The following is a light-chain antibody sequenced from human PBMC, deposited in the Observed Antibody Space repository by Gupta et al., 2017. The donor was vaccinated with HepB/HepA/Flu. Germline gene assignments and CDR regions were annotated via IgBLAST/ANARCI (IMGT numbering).Light chain of an antibody. Sequence: IVLTQSPGTLSLSPGERATLSCRASQSVSSSYLAWYQQKPGQAPRLLIYGASSRATGIPDRFSGSGSGTDFTLTMSRLEPEDFAVYYCQQDGGSPLTFGGGTKVEIK. CDR1: QSVSSSY. CDR3: QQDGGSPLT. J-gene: IGKJ4*01. V-gene: IGKV3-20*01. CDR2: GAS.